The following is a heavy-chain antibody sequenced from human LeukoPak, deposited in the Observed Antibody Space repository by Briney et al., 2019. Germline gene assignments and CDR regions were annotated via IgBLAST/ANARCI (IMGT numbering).Heavy chain of an antibody. CDR1: GYTFTNHD. J-gene: IGHJ4*02. V-gene: IGHV1-8*01. CDR3: ARELDRRFCSSDPCYRSLVEDY. D-gene: IGHD2-2*01. CDR2: MNPNSGNT. Sequence: ASVKVSCKASGYTFTNHDVNWVRQATGQGLEWMGWMNPNSGNTGYAQRFQGRVTMTRNTSISTAYMELSSLTSEDTAVYYCARELDRRFCSSDPCYRSLVEDYWGQGTLVTVSS.